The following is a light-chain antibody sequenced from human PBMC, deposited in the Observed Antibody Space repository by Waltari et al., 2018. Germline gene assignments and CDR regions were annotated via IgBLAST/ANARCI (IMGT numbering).Light chain of an antibody. J-gene: IGLJ1*01. CDR3: AAWDDSLPGLFV. CDR2: NQN. V-gene: IGLV1-44*01. Sequence: QSLVPPPPPASAPPAPTVTISCSASTATTGSNIVNCYQQLPGTTPKLLIYNQNTRPSGVPNRFSGSKSGTSASLAISGRQSEDEADYYCAAWDDSLPGLFVFGSGTKVTVL. CDR1: TATTGSNI.